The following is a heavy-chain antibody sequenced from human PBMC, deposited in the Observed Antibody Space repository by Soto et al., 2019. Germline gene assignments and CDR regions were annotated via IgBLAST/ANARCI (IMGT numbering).Heavy chain of an antibody. D-gene: IGHD5-12*01. J-gene: IGHJ4*02. V-gene: IGHV4-38-2*01. Sequence: ASETLSLTCAVSGYSISSGYYWGWIRQPPGKGLEWIGSISHSGSTDYSPSLKSRLTISVDTSKNQFSLNLSSVTAADTAVYYCARGFRSAYSYGGYYFDYWGQGTLVTVSS. CDR1: GYSISSGYY. CDR3: ARGFRSAYSYGGYYFDY. CDR2: ISHSGST.